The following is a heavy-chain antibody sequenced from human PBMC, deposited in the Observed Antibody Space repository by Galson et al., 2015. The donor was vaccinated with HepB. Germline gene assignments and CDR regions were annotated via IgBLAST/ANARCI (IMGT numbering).Heavy chain of an antibody. CDR3: ARDPIASAGSPPYYYYFYMDV. D-gene: IGHD3-10*01. J-gene: IGHJ6*03. V-gene: IGHV1-18*01. CDR1: GYSFINYG. Sequence: VKVSCKASGYSFINYGINWVRRAPGQGLEWMGWTSPYNGHTNYAQNLQGRVTMTTDTSAGTAYMELRSLTSDDTAVYYCARDPIASAGSPPYYYYFYMDVSGKGTTVIV. CDR2: TSPYNGHT.